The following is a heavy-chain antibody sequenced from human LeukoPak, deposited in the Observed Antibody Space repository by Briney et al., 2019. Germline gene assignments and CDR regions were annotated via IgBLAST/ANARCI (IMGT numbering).Heavy chain of an antibody. Sequence: GESLKISCKGSGYRFTSYWIGWVRQIPGKGLEWMGIIYPGDSDTRYSPSFQGQVTISADKSISTAYLQWSSLKASDTAMYYCARHSSYYYGSGSYSDYWGQGTLVTVSS. CDR2: IYPGDSDT. V-gene: IGHV5-51*01. J-gene: IGHJ4*02. CDR1: GYRFTSYW. CDR3: ARHSSYYYGSGSYSDY. D-gene: IGHD3-10*01.